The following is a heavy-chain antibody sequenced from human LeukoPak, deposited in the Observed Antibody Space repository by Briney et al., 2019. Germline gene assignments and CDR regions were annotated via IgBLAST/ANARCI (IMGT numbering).Heavy chain of an antibody. Sequence: GGSLRLSCAASGFTFSSYSMNWVCQAPGKGLEWVSSISSSSSYIYYADSVKGRFTISRDNAKNSLYLQMNSLRAEDTAVYYCARDLVAGTDYWGQGTLVTVSS. V-gene: IGHV3-21*01. CDR2: ISSSSSYI. D-gene: IGHD6-19*01. CDR1: GFTFSSYS. J-gene: IGHJ4*02. CDR3: ARDLVAGTDY.